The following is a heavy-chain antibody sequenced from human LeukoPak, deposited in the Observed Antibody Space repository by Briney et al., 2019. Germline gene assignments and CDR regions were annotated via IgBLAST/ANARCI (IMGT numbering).Heavy chain of an antibody. V-gene: IGHV1-18*04. CDR1: GYTFTSYG. CDR2: ISAYNGNT. J-gene: IGHJ6*04. D-gene: IGHD6-19*01. Sequence: GASVKVSCKASGYTFTSYGISWVRQAPGQGLEWMGWISAYNGNTNYAQKLQGRVTMTTDTSTSTAYMELRSLRSDDTAVYYRARDRSSGWYEYYYYYGMDVWGKGTTVTVSS. CDR3: ARDRSSGWYEYYYYYGMDV.